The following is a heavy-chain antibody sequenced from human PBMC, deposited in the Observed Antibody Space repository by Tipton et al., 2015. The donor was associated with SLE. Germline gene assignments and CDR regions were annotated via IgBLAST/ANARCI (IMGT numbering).Heavy chain of an antibody. CDR3: AREGYSYGLDY. V-gene: IGHV3-33*01. J-gene: IGHJ4*02. D-gene: IGHD5-18*01. CDR2: IWYDGSIK. Sequence: SLRLSCAASGFTFSNHAMHWVRQAPGKGLEWVAGIWYDGSIKNYADSVKGRFAISRDNSKNTLYLQMNTLRTEDTAVYFCAREGYSYGLDYWGQGTLVTVSS. CDR1: GFTFSNHA.